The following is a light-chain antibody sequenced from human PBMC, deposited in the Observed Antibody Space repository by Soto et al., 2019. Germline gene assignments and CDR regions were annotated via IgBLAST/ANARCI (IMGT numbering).Light chain of an antibody. V-gene: IGKV1-5*01. CDR1: QNISVW. J-gene: IGKJ2*01. CDR2: DAS. Sequence: DIPMTQSPSTLSASVGDGVTITCRASQNISVWSAWYQQRPGKAPKFLIYDASSLETGVPSRFSGSGSGTEFTLTIRSLQPDDFATYYCQQYDSSSPTFGQGTKLEIK. CDR3: QQYDSSSPT.